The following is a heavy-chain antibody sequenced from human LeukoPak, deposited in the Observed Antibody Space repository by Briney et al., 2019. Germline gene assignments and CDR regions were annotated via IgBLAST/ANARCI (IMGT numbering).Heavy chain of an antibody. CDR3: ARAGAYHFDN. Sequence: PGGSLRLSCAASGFSFSTYWMGWVRQAPGKGLEWVANIKQDGSEKYYVESVKGRFTISRDNAKNTLYLQMNSLRAEDTAVYYCARAGAYHFDNWGQGALVTVSS. J-gene: IGHJ4*02. CDR2: IKQDGSEK. V-gene: IGHV3-7*02. CDR1: GFSFSTYW. D-gene: IGHD3-16*01.